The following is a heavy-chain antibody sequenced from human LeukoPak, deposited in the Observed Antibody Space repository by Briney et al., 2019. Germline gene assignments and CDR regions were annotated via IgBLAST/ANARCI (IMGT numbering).Heavy chain of an antibody. CDR3: ASPRITMIVVVPHY. V-gene: IGHV3-48*03. CDR2: ISTTGSTI. D-gene: IGHD3-22*01. CDR1: GLSFSSSG. Sequence: GGSLRLSCAASGLSFSSSGMNWVRQAPGKGLEWVSYISTTGSTIYYADSVKGRFTISRDNSKNTLYLQMNSLRAEDTAVYYCASPRITMIVVVPHYWGQGTLVTVSS. J-gene: IGHJ4*02.